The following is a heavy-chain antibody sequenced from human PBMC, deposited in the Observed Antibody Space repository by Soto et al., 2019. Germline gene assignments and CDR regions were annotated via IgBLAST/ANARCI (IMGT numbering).Heavy chain of an antibody. D-gene: IGHD5-18*01. J-gene: IGHJ6*02. CDR2: IDPSDSYT. V-gene: IGHV5-10-1*01. CDR1: GYSFTSYW. Sequence: ESLTISCKGSGYSFTSYWISWVRQMPGKGLEWMGRIDPSDSYTNYSPSFQGHVTISADKSISTAYLQWSSLKASDTAMYYCARYVDTAMVPYYYYYYGMDVWGQGTTVTVSS. CDR3: ARYVDTAMVPYYYYYYGMDV.